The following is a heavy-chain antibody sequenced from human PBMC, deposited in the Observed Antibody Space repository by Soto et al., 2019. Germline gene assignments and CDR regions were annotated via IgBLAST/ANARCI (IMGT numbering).Heavy chain of an antibody. D-gene: IGHD3-3*01. CDR2: IIPVFELI. Sequence: QLVQSGAEVKKPGSSVRVSCKASGGIFNNYSVNWVRQAPGQGLEWMGGIIPVFELIKYELKFQDRLAISADKSTNTAYMDLSSLRSEDTAVYYCARCFSGVVGFFCGMDVWGQGTTVIVSS. CDR3: ARCFSGVVGFFCGMDV. CDR1: GGIFNNYS. J-gene: IGHJ6*02. V-gene: IGHV1-69*17.